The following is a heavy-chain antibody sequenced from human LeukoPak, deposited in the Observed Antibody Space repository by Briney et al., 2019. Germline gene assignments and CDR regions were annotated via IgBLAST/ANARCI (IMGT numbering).Heavy chain of an antibody. CDR1: GFTFSSYW. CDR3: AREKEYDFWSGYPYYFDY. CDR2: IKQDGSEK. J-gene: IGHJ4*02. V-gene: IGHV3-7*01. D-gene: IGHD3-3*01. Sequence: GGSLRLSCAASGFTFSSYWMSWVRQAPGKGLEWVANIKQDGSEKYYVDSVKGRFTISRDNAKNSLYLQMNSLRAEDTAVYYCAREKEYDFWSGYPYYFDYWGQGALVTVSS.